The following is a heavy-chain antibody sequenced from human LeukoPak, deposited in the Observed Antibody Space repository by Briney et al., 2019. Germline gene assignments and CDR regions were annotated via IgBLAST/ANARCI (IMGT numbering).Heavy chain of an antibody. Sequence: PGGSLRLSCAASESTFTKFWVHWVRQAPGKGLVWVSFINRDGTTTTYADSAKGRFTVSRDNAKNTLYLQMNSLRAEDTAVYYCARGNYYGMDVWGQGTTVTVSS. CDR3: ARGNYYGMDV. CDR2: INRDGTTT. D-gene: IGHD2/OR15-2a*01. V-gene: IGHV3-74*03. J-gene: IGHJ6*02. CDR1: ESTFTKFW.